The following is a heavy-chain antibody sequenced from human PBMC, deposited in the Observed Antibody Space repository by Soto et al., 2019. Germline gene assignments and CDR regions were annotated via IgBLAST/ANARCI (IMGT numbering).Heavy chain of an antibody. CDR3: ARGSTDSYPGSRIFDF. Sequence: GGSLRLSCATSGFTFSSYGIHWVRQAPGKGLEWVAVIWYDGSNKYYADSVRGRFAISRDNSKKTLYLQMSSLTAEDSAIYYCARGSTDSYPGSRIFDFWGRGTLVPVSS. V-gene: IGHV3-33*01. J-gene: IGHJ4*02. D-gene: IGHD3-10*01. CDR2: IWYDGSNK. CDR1: GFTFSSYG.